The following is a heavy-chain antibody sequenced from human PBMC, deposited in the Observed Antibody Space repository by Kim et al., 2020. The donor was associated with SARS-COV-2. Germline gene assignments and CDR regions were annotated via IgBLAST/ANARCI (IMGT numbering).Heavy chain of an antibody. CDR2: ISSSSSYI. D-gene: IGHD4-17*01. CDR1: GFTFSSYS. CDR3: ARDGGAPPPYDYGDYDYYYYSGRDV. J-gene: IGHJ6*02. Sequence: GGSLRLSCAASGFTFSSYSMNWVRQAPGKGLEWVSSISSSSSYIYYADSVKGRFTISRDNAKNSLYLQMNSLRAEDTAVYYCARDGGAPPPYDYGDYDYYYYSGRDVWGQGTTVTVSS. V-gene: IGHV3-21*01.